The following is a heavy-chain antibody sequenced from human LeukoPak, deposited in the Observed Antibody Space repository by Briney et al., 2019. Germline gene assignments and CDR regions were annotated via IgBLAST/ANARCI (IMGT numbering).Heavy chain of an antibody. CDR2: ISSTSNHK. D-gene: IGHD6-13*01. J-gene: IGHJ3*02. CDR3: ATRVTADSYDASDI. CDR1: GFIFRSFS. V-gene: IGHV3-21*06. Sequence: GGSLGLSCAASGFIFRSFSMTWVRQAPGKGLEWVASISSTSNHKYHADSVKGRFTISRDNDKNSLYLQMNSLRAEDTALYYCATRVTADSYDASDIWGQGTMVTVSS.